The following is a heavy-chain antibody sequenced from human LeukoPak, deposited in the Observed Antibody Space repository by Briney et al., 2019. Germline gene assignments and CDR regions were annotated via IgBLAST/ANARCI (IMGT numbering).Heavy chain of an antibody. CDR2: IKSDGST. CDR3: ARAPSEIGGYYPEYFRH. V-gene: IGHV3-74*01. Sequence: PGGSLRLSCAASGFTFSSYWMHWVRHAPGKGLVWVSRIKSDGSTRYADSVKGRFTIPRDNAKNTVSLQMTSLRAEDTGVYYCARAPSEIGGYYPEYFRHWGQGTLVIVSS. J-gene: IGHJ1*01. D-gene: IGHD3-22*01. CDR1: GFTFSSYW.